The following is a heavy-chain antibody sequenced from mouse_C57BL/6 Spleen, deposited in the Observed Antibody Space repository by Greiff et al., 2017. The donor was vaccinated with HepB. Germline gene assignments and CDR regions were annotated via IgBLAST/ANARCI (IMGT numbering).Heavy chain of an antibody. CDR3: ARSYYGSRLFDY. V-gene: IGHV1-12*01. D-gene: IGHD1-1*01. J-gene: IGHJ2*01. CDR1: GYTFTSYN. Sequence: QVQLQQSGAELVRPGASVKMSCKASGYTFTSYNMHWVKQTPRQGLEWIGAIYPGNGDTSYNQKCKGKATLTVDKTASTAYMQLSSLTSEDSAVYFCARSYYGSRLFDYWGQGTTLTVSS. CDR2: IYPGNGDT.